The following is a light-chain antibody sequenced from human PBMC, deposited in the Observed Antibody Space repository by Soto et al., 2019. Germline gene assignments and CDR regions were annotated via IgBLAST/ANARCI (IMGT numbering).Light chain of an antibody. V-gene: IGKV3-20*01. CDR1: QSVSATY. CDR2: DAS. CDR3: QQYGSSPLT. J-gene: IGKJ1*01. Sequence: EIVLTQSPGTLSLSLGERATLSCRASQSVSATYLAWYQQKPGQAPRLLIYDASSRATGIPDRFSGSGSGTDFTLTISRLEPEDFAVYYCQQYGSSPLTFGQGTKVEIK.